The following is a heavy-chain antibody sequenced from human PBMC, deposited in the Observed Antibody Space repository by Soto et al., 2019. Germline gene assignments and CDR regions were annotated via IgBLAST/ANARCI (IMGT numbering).Heavy chain of an antibody. D-gene: IGHD6-19*01. CDR3: ATCVSSGWYNPVNYYFDY. Sequence: QVQLVESGGGVVQPGRSLRLSCASSGFTFSSYGMHWVRQAPGKGLEWVAVISYDGSNKYYADSVKGRFTISRDNSKNTLYLQMNSLRAEDTAVYYCATCVSSGWYNPVNYYFDYWGQGTLVTVSS. CDR1: GFTFSSYG. J-gene: IGHJ4*02. CDR2: ISYDGSNK. V-gene: IGHV3-30*03.